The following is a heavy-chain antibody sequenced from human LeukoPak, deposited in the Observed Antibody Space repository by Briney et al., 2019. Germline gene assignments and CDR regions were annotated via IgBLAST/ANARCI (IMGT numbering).Heavy chain of an antibody. CDR3: ASSRWLDPFDY. V-gene: IGHV1-18*01. CDR1: SYTFTNYA. J-gene: IGHJ4*02. Sequence: ASVKVSCKASSYTFTNYAFTWVRQAPGQGLEWMGWISAYNGNTNYAQKLQGRVTMTTDTSTSTAYMELRSLRSDDTAVYYCASSRWLDPFDYWGQGTLVTVSS. CDR2: ISAYNGNT. D-gene: IGHD4-23*01.